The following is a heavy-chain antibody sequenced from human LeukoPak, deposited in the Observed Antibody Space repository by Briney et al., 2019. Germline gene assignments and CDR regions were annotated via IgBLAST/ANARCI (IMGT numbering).Heavy chain of an antibody. CDR1: GFTFSSYS. J-gene: IGHJ6*03. Sequence: GGSLRLSCAASGFTFSSYSMNWVRQAPGKGLEWVSYISSSSSTIYYADSVKGRFTISRDNAKNSLYLQMNSLRAEDTAVYYCARDREVINYYYMDVWGKGTTVTVS. CDR3: ARDREVINYYYMDV. V-gene: IGHV3-48*01. CDR2: ISSSSSTI. D-gene: IGHD3-10*01.